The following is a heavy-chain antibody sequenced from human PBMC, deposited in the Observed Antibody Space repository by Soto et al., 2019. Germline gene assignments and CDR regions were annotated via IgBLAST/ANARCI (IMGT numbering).Heavy chain of an antibody. J-gene: IGHJ6*02. CDR1: GYTFTGYY. D-gene: IGHD6-13*01. Sequence: ASVKVSCKASGYTFTGYYMHWVRQAPGQGLEWMGWINPNSGGTNYAQKFQGWVTMTRDTSISTAYMELSRLRSDDTAVYYCARDCRAAAGTRVIGMDVWGQGTTVTVSS. V-gene: IGHV1-2*04. CDR2: INPNSGGT. CDR3: ARDCRAAAGTRVIGMDV.